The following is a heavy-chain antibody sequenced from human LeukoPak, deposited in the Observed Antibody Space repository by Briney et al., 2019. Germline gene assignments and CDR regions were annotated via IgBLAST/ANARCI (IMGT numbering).Heavy chain of an antibody. D-gene: IGHD3-22*01. CDR1: GGSISSYY. J-gene: IGHJ4*02. V-gene: IGHV4-4*07. CDR3: ARENDSSGYYYYFDY. Sequence: PSETLSLTCTVSGGSISSYYWSWIRQPAGKGLEWIGRIYSSGSTNYNPSLKSRVTMLVDTSKNPFSMKLSSVTGADTDVNYCARENDSSGYYYYFDYWGQGTLVTVSS. CDR2: IYSSGST.